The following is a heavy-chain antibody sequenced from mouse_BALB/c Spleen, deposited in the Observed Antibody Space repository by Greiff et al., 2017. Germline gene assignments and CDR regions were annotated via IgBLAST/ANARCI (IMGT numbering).Heavy chain of an antibody. CDR3: AGPGDGAARDY. J-gene: IGHJ4*01. CDR2: ISSGGGST. V-gene: IGHV5-12-1*01. Sequence: EVKLMESGGGLVKPGGSLKLSCAASGFAFSSYAMSWVRQTPEKRLEWVASISSGGGSTYYPDTVKGRFTISRDNAKNTLYLQMSSLKSEDTAMYCGAGPGDGAARDYGGRGTSVTVS. D-gene: IGHD3-3*01. CDR1: GFAFSSYA.